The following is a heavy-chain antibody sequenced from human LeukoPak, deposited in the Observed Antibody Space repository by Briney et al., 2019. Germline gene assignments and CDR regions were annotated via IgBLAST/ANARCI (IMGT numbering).Heavy chain of an antibody. Sequence: RGSLRLSCAASGFTFSSYAMSWVRQAPGKGLEWVSAISGSGGSTYYADSVKGRFTISRDNSKNTLYLQMNSLRAEDTAVYYCAKAKKYCSGGSCYYFDYWGQGTLVTASS. CDR2: ISGSGGST. D-gene: IGHD2-15*01. V-gene: IGHV3-23*01. CDR3: AKAKKYCSGGSCYYFDY. CDR1: GFTFSSYA. J-gene: IGHJ4*02.